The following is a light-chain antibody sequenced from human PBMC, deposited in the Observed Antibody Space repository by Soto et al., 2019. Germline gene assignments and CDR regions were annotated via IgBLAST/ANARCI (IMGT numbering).Light chain of an antibody. V-gene: IGLV1-47*01. CDR1: SSNIGSKY. CDR2: RND. CDR3: AAWDDSLSGPV. J-gene: IGLJ2*01. Sequence: QSVLTQLPSVSETPGQRVTISCSGSSSNIGSKYVYWYQQLPGTAPKLLINRNDQRPSGVPDRFSGSKSGTSASLAISGLRSEDEADYYCAAWDDSLSGPVFGGGTKLTVL.